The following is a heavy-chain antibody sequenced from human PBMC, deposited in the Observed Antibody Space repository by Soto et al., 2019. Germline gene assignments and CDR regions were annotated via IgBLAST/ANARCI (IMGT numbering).Heavy chain of an antibody. V-gene: IGHV1-69*02. D-gene: IGHD3-9*01. CDR3: ARLYYDILTGPYDY. CDR2: IIPILGIA. CDR1: GGTFSSYT. J-gene: IGHJ4*02. Sequence: QVQLVQSGAEVKKPGSSVKVSCKASGGTFSSYTISWVRQAPGQGLEWMGRIIPILGIANYAQKFQGRVTITADKSTSTDYMELSSLRSEDTAVYYCARLYYDILTGPYDYWGQGTLVTVSS.